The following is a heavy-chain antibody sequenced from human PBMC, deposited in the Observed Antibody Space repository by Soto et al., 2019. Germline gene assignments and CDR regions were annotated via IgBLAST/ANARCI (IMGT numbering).Heavy chain of an antibody. CDR3: ARAPRGNYGYPPYFDY. Sequence: SETLSLTCTVSGGSTSSYYWSWIRQPPGKGLEWIGYIYYSGSTNYNPSLKSRVTISVDTSKNQFSLKLSSVTAADTAVYYCARAPRGNYGYPPYFDYWGQGTLVTVSS. CDR2: IYYSGST. V-gene: IGHV4-59*01. J-gene: IGHJ4*02. D-gene: IGHD3-10*01. CDR1: GGSTSSYY.